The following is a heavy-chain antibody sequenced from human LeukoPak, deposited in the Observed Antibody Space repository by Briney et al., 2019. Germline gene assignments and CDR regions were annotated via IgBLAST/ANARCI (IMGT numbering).Heavy chain of an antibody. V-gene: IGHV4-34*01. D-gene: IGHD4-17*01. J-gene: IGHJ4*02. CDR2: INHSGSA. CDR3: ARGQGTVTTH. CDR1: GGPFSGYY. Sequence: SETLSLTCAVSGGPFSGYYWTWIRQPPGKGLEWIGEINHSGSAKYNPSLKSRVTISLDTSKNQFSLKLSSVTAADTAVYYCARGQGTVTTHWGQGTLVTVSS.